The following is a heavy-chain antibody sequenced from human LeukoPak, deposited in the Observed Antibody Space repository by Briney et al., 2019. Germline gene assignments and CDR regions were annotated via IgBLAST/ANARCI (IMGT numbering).Heavy chain of an antibody. D-gene: IGHD3-10*01. CDR1: GGTFSSYA. Sequence: SVKVSCKASGGTFSSYAISWVRQAPGQGLEWMGGIIPIFGTANYAQKFQGRVTITADEPTSTAYMELSSLRSEDTAVYYCASLAITMVRGLNLDYWGQGTLVTVSS. J-gene: IGHJ4*02. CDR2: IIPIFGTA. V-gene: IGHV1-69*13. CDR3: ASLAITMVRGLNLDY.